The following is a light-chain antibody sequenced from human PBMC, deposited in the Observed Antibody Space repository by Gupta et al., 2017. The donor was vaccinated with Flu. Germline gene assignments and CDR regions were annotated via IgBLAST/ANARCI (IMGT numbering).Light chain of an antibody. J-gene: IGKJ4*01. CDR3: RQHNNYP. V-gene: IGKV1-17*01. CDR1: QGIRND. Sequence: DIQMTQSPSSLSASVGDRVTITCRASQGIRNDLGWYQHKPGKAPKRLIYAASRLESGVQSRFSGSGSGTEFTLTSCILQNEDFGTSDCRQHNNYPFGGGTKVEIK. CDR2: AAS.